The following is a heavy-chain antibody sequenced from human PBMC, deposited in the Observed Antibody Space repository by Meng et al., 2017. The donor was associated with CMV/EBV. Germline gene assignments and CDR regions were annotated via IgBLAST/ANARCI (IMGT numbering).Heavy chain of an antibody. CDR1: GFTFSDYY. CDR3: ARGKLDPHCSSTSCYDYYYGMDV. V-gene: IGHV3-11*04. CDR2: ISSSGSTI. D-gene: IGHD2-2*01. J-gene: IGHJ6*02. Sequence: GGSLRLSCAASGFTFSDYYMSWIRQAPGKGLEWVSYISSSGSTIYYADSVKGRFTISRDNAKNSLYLQMNSLRAEDTAVYYCARGKLDPHCSSTSCYDYYYGMDVWGQGTTVTVSS.